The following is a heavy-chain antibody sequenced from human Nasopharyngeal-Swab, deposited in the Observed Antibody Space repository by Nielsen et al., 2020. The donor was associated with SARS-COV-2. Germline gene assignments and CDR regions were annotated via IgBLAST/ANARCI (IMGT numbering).Heavy chain of an antibody. CDR2: TYYRSKWYN. V-gene: IGHV6-1*01. J-gene: IGHJ6*03. D-gene: IGHD4-17*01. CDR3: ARARGAYGDYYYYYYTDV. Sequence: SLTLSLTCAISRDSVSSSSAAWNLIRQSPSRGLEWLGRTYYRSKWYNDYAVSVKSRITINPDTSKNQFSLHLNSVTPDDTAVYYCARARGAYGDYYYYYYTDVWGKGTTVTVSS. CDR1: RDSVSSSSAA.